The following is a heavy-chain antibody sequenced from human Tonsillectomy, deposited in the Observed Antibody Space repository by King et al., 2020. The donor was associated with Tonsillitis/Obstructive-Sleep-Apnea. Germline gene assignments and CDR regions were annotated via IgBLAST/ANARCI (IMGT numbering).Heavy chain of an antibody. CDR1: GGAVSSGSYY. Sequence: VQLQESGPGLVKPSETRSLTCTVSGGAVSSGSYYWSWIRQPPGKGLEWLGYIYFSGSTNYNPSLRSLGTISVDTSKNQFSLKLSSVTAADTAGYYCARGGITIFGVVTPAYWYFDLWGRGTLVTVSS. D-gene: IGHD3-3*01. CDR2: IYFSGST. CDR3: ARGGITIFGVVTPAYWYFDL. V-gene: IGHV4-61*01. J-gene: IGHJ2*01.